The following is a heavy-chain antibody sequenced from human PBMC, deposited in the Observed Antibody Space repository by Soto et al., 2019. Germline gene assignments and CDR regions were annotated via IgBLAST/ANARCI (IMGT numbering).Heavy chain of an antibody. CDR1: GFTFSSYS. Sequence: ESGGGLVQPGGSLRLSCAASGFTFSSYSMNWVRQAPGKGLEWVSYISSSTIYYADSVKGRFTISRDNAKNSLYLQMNSLRDEDTAVYYCARGSGSLYWGQGTLVTVSS. J-gene: IGHJ4*02. CDR2: ISSSTI. V-gene: IGHV3-48*02. D-gene: IGHD1-26*01. CDR3: ARGSGSLY.